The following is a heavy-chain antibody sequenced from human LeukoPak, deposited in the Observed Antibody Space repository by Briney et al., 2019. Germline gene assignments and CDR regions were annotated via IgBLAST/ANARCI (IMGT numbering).Heavy chain of an antibody. CDR1: GFTFSSYS. CDR2: ISSSSSTI. D-gene: IGHD3-22*01. CDR3: ARDRESRVITTDFDY. Sequence: GGSLRLSCAASGFTFSSYSMDWVRQAPGKGLEWVSYISSSSSTIYYADSVKGRFTISRDNAKNSLYLQMNSLRAEDTAVYYCARDRESRVITTDFDYWGQGTLVTVSS. V-gene: IGHV3-48*04. J-gene: IGHJ4*02.